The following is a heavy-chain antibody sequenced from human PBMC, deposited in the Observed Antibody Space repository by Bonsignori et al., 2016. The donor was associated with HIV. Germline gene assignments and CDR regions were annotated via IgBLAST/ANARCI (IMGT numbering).Heavy chain of an antibody. J-gene: IGHJ4*02. CDR2: IYTSGST. D-gene: IGHD1-26*01. Sequence: SETLSLTCTVSGGSISSYYWSWIRQPAGKGLEWIGRIYTSGSTNYNPSLKSRVTMSVDTSKNQFSLKLSSVTAADTAVYYCAREIGGYIVGATYYFDYWGQGTLVTVSS. V-gene: IGHV4-4*07. CDR1: GGSISSYY. CDR3: AREIGGYIVGATYYFDY.